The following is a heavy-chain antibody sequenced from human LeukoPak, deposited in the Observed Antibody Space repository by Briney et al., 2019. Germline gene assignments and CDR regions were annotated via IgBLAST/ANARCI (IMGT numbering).Heavy chain of an antibody. V-gene: IGHV3-30*02. D-gene: IGHD3-10*01. Sequence: GGSLRLSCAASGFTFSSYGMHWVRQAPGKGLEWVAFIRYDGSNKYYADSVKGRFTISRDNSKNTLYLQMNSLRAEDTAVYYCAKDRDTMVRGVIIALNYYFDYWGQGTLVTVSS. J-gene: IGHJ4*02. CDR3: AKDRDTMVRGVIIALNYYFDY. CDR1: GFTFSSYG. CDR2: IRYDGSNK.